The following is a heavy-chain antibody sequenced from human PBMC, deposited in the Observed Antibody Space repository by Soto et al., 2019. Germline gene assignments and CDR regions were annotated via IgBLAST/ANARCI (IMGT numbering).Heavy chain of an antibody. D-gene: IGHD3-22*01. V-gene: IGHV3-30-3*01. J-gene: IGHJ6*02. CDR2: ISYDGSNK. Sequence: PGGSLRLSCAASGFTFSSYAMHWVRQAPGKGLEWVAVISYDGSNKYYADSVKGRFTISRDNSKNTLYLQMNSLRAEDTAVYYCARGDTMIVVVPVGGMDVWGQGTTVTVSS. CDR1: GFTFSSYA. CDR3: ARGDTMIVVVPVGGMDV.